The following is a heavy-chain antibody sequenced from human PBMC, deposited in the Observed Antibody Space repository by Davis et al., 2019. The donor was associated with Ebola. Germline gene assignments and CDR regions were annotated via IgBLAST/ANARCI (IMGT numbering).Heavy chain of an antibody. Sequence: SETLSLTCTVSGDSVSTFYWSWIRQPPGKGLEWIGYIQNSETTNYNPSLKSRVTIAVDTSRNQVSLTLSSVTAADTAVYHCARGKVGATTGWSQGTLVTVSS. V-gene: IGHV4-59*02. CDR3: ARGKVGATTG. J-gene: IGHJ4*02. CDR2: IQNSETT. CDR1: GDSVSTFY. D-gene: IGHD1-26*01.